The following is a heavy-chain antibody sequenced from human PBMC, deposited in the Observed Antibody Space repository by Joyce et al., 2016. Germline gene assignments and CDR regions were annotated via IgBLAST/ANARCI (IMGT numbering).Heavy chain of an antibody. CDR2: INQDGSET. CDR3: ARDVRFGYFDY. D-gene: IGHD3-10*01. V-gene: IGHV3-7*01. Sequence: EVQLVESGGGLVQPGVSLRLSCAASGFTFRSYWMTWVRQAPGMGLEWGADINQDGSETYYVDSVKGRFTISRDNAKNSLFLQMNSLRAEDTAVYYCARDVRFGYFDYWGQGTLVTVSS. CDR1: GFTFRSYW. J-gene: IGHJ4*02.